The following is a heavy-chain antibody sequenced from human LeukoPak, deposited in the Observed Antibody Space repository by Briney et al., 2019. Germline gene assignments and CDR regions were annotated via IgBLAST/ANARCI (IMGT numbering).Heavy chain of an antibody. D-gene: IGHD6-19*01. CDR2: MYLGDSET. J-gene: IGHJ4*02. CDR1: GFTFTKYW. CDR3: VRHEGSISGWPFDY. V-gene: IGHV5-51*01. Sequence: GECLKISCKGSGFTFTKYWIGWVRQMPGKGLEWMGIMYLGDSETRYSPSFQGQVTISADKSISTVFLQWSSLKASDTAMYYCVRHEGSISGWPFDYWGQGTLVTVSS.